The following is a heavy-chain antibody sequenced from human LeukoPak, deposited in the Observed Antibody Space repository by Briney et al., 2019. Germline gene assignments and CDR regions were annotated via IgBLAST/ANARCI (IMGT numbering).Heavy chain of an antibody. J-gene: IGHJ4*02. Sequence: GGSLRLSCAASGFTFDDYTMHWVRQAPGKGLEWVSLISWDGSSTYYADSVKGRFTISRDNSKTSLYLQMNSLRTEDTTLYYCAKGTVVVTGPLDYWGQGTLVAVSS. D-gene: IGHD3-22*01. CDR3: AKGTVVVTGPLDY. CDR2: ISWDGSST. V-gene: IGHV3-43*01. CDR1: GFTFDDYT.